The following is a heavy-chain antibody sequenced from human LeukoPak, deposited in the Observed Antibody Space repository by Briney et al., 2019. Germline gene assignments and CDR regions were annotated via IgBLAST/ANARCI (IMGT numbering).Heavy chain of an antibody. CDR1: GYTFTSYG. D-gene: IGHD1-26*01. Sequence: ASVKVSCKASGYTFTSYGISWVRQAPGQGLEWMGWISAYNGNTNYAQKLQGRVTMTTDTSTSTAYMELSSLRSEDTAVYYCAGTRDSGSYRGIPYYYYGMDVWGQGTTVTVSS. J-gene: IGHJ6*02. CDR2: ISAYNGNT. CDR3: AGTRDSGSYRGIPYYYYGMDV. V-gene: IGHV1-18*01.